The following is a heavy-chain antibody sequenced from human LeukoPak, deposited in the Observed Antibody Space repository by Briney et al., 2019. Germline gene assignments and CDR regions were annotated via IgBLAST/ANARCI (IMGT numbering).Heavy chain of an antibody. Sequence: PSETLSLTCAVYGGSFSSYYWSWIRQPPGKGLEWIGEINHSGSTNYNPSLKSRVTISVDTSKNQFSLKLSSVTAADTAVYYCARGYQGYCSGGSCYWYFDLWGRGTLVTVSS. V-gene: IGHV4-34*01. CDR1: GGSFSSYY. CDR3: ARGYQGYCSGGSCYWYFDL. CDR2: INHSGST. J-gene: IGHJ2*01. D-gene: IGHD2-15*01.